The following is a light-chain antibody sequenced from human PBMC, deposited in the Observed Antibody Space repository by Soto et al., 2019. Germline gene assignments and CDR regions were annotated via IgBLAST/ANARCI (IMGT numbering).Light chain of an antibody. CDR1: TSDIGGYKY. J-gene: IGLJ1*01. CDR3: CSYARTTHV. CDR2: DVT. Sequence: QSALTQPPSVSGSPGQSVTISCTGTTSDIGGYKYVSWYQQLPGKAPKLMIFDVTKRPSGVPDRFSGSNSGNTASLTISALQAEDEAIYYCCSYARTTHVFGTGTKVTVL. V-gene: IGLV2-11*01.